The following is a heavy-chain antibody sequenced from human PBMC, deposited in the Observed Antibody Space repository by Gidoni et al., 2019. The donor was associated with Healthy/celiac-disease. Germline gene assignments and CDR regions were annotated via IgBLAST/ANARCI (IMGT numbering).Heavy chain of an antibody. D-gene: IGHD3-22*01. CDR2: IYYSGST. CDR1: CGSIRSYY. J-gene: IGHJ5*02. Sequence: QLQLQESGPGLVKPSATLSLTCTVPCGSIRSYYWRWIRQPPGKGLEWIGYIYYSGSTTYNPSLKSRVTISVDTSKNQFSLRLSAVTAADSAVYYCARVAYYYDSSGYLDYWFDPWGQGTLVTVSS. V-gene: IGHV4-59*01. CDR3: ARVAYYYDSSGYLDYWFDP.